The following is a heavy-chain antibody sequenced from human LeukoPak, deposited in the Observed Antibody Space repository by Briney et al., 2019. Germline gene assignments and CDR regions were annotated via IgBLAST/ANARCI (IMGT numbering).Heavy chain of an antibody. CDR2: ISGSGGSN. D-gene: IGHD2-2*01. J-gene: IGHJ4*02. V-gene: IGHV3-23*01. Sequence: PAGSLRLSCAASGFTFSSYAMSWVRQAPAKGLPWVSAISGSGGSNYYADSVKGRFTISRDNSKNTLYLQMNSPRAEDTAVYYCAKREYQLLSAGERYFGYWGQGTLVTVSS. CDR3: AKREYQLLSAGERYFGY. CDR1: GFTFSSYA.